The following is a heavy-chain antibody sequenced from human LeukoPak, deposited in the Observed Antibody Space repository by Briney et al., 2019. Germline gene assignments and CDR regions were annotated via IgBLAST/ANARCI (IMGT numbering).Heavy chain of an antibody. V-gene: IGHV3-21*04. CDR2: ISSSSSYI. CDR1: GFTFSSYS. J-gene: IGHJ4*02. CDR3: ARVYDSSGYSYYFDY. Sequence: GGSLRLSCAASGFTFSSYSMNWVRQAPGKGLEWVSSISSSSSYIYYADSVKGRFTISRDNAKNSLYLQMNSLRAEDTAVYYCARVYDSSGYSYYFDYWGQGTLVTVSS. D-gene: IGHD3-22*01.